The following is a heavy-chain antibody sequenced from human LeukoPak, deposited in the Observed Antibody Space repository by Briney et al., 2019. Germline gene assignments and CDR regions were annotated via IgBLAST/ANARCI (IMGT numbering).Heavy chain of an antibody. D-gene: IGHD3-16*02. CDR3: AKNHERGRYDSFDM. CDR2: INTDETST. V-gene: IGHV3-74*01. J-gene: IGHJ3*02. Sequence: PGGSLRLSCAASGFTFSSFWMHWVRQAPGKGPVWVSRINTDETSTSYADSVKGRFTISRDNSKNTLYLQLDSLRAEDTAVYYCAKNHERGRYDSFDMWAQGSWVTVSS. CDR1: GFTFSSFW.